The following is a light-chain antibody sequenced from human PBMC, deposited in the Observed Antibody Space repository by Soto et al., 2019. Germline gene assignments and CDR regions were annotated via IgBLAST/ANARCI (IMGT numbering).Light chain of an antibody. CDR1: QTISSW. Sequence: DIQMTQSPSTLSGSVGERVTITCRASQTISSWLAWYQQKPGKAPKLLIYKASTLKSGVPSRFSGSGSGTEFTLTISSLQPDDFATYYCQHYNSYSEAFXQGTKVDSK. CDR2: KAS. V-gene: IGKV1-5*03. CDR3: QHYNSYSEA. J-gene: IGKJ1*01.